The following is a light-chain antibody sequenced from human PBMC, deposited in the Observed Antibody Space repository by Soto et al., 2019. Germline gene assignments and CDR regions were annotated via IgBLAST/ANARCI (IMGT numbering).Light chain of an antibody. CDR1: QSVSTY. CDR3: QQRADWPAT. CDR2: DAS. J-gene: IGKJ3*01. Sequence: EIVLTQSPATLSLSPGERAILSCRASQSVSTYLAWYQQKPGQAPRLLIFDASNRDTGIPARFSGSGSGTDFTLTISSLEPEDFAVYYCQQRADWPATFGPGTKVDIK. V-gene: IGKV3-11*01.